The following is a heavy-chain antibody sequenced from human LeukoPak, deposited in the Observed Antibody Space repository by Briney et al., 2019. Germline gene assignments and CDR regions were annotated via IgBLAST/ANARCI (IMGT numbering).Heavy chain of an antibody. D-gene: IGHD6-6*01. V-gene: IGHV3-53*01. J-gene: IGHJ6*02. CDR2: IYSGGST. CDR3: ARAPFLAARPPYYGMDV. CDR1: GFTFSSNY. Sequence: GGSLRLSCAASGFTFSSNYMSWVRQAPGKGLEWVSVIYSGGSTYYADSVKGRFTISRDNSKNTLYLQMNSLRAEDTAVYYCARAPFLAARPPYYGMDVWGQGTTVTVSS.